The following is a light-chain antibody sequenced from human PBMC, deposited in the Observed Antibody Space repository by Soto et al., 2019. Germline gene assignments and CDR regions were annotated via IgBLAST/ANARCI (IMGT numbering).Light chain of an antibody. CDR2: LGS. J-gene: IGKJ4*01. CDR3: MQALDTPLS. V-gene: IGKV2-28*01. Sequence: IVMTQSPISLPIAPGEPASISCRSSQSLLHRSGYNYLTWYLQKPGQSPQLLIYLGSSRASGVPDRFSGSGSGTDFTLKISRVEADDVGVYYCMQALDTPLSFGGGTKLEI. CDR1: QSLLHRSGYNY.